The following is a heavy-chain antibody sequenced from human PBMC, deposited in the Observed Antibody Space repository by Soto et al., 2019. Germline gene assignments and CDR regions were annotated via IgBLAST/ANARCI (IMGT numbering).Heavy chain of an antibody. CDR2: INPRGLTK. Sequence: GGSLRLSCAASGFPFDAYIMNWVRQAPGKGLEWVSSINPRGLTKFYADSVRGRFTISRDDANSSLFLQMNNLRAEDTAVYYWATWYGKHHFGLAVWGQGATVTVAS. D-gene: IGHD6-13*01. V-gene: IGHV3-48*01. J-gene: IGHJ6*02. CDR3: ATWYGKHHFGLAV. CDR1: GFPFDAYI.